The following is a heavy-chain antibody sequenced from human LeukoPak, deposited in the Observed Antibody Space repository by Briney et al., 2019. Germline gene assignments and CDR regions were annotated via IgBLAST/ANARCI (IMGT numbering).Heavy chain of an antibody. V-gene: IGHV1-8*02. Sequence: XSVKVSCKASGYTFTTFDINWVRQASGQGLEWMGWMKPDSGRTGYAQKFQGRVTMTRDTSTSTSYMELHSLTSEDTAVYYCVRGAFYTDWGQGTPVTVSS. CDR2: MKPDSGRT. CDR1: GYTFTTFD. J-gene: IGHJ4*02. D-gene: IGHD3-16*01. CDR3: VRGAFYTD.